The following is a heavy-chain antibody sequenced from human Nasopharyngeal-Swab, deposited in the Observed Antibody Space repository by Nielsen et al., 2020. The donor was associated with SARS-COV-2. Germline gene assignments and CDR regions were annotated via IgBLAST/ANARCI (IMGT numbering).Heavy chain of an antibody. CDR3: AKAPYLRGLDV. D-gene: IGHD2-21*01. CDR1: GFIFSDYY. CDR2: ISSSSYFT. V-gene: IGHV3-11*05. Sequence: SCAASGFIFSDYYMSWIRQAPGKGLEWVSYISSSSYFTYYADSVKDRFTISRDNSKNTLYLQTNSLRVEDTAVYYCAKAPYLRGLDVWGQGTTVTVSS. J-gene: IGHJ6*02.